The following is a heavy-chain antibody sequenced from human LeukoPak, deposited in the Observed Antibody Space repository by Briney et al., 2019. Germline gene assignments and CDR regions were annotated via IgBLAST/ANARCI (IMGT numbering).Heavy chain of an antibody. J-gene: IGHJ4*02. Sequence: GASVKVSCKASGGTFSSYAISWVRQAPGQGLEWMGRIIPILGIANYAQKFQGRVTITADESTSTAYMELSSLRSEDTAVYYCARAGGYSSTLFDYWGQGTLVTVSS. CDR1: GGTFSSYA. D-gene: IGHD6-13*01. CDR2: IIPILGIA. V-gene: IGHV1-69*04. CDR3: ARAGGYSSTLFDY.